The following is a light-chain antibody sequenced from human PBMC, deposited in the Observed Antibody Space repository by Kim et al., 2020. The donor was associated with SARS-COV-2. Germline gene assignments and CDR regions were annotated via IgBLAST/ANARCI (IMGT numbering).Light chain of an antibody. CDR2: DDD. CDR3: GTWHSGLRVVL. J-gene: IGLJ2*01. V-gene: IGLV1-51*01. CDR1: TPDIGNNY. Sequence: QNVTISRSGATPDIGNNYASWYQQLPGTAPKLLIYDDDKRPSGIPDPFSASKSGTTATLTIAGVQTGDEADYHCGTWHSGLRVVLFGGGTQLTVL.